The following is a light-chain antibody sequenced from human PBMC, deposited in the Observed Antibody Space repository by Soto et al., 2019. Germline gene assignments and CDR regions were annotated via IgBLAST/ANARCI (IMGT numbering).Light chain of an antibody. CDR1: SSDVGGYDY. Sequence: QSALTQPPSASGSPGQSVTISCTGTSSDVGGYDYVSWYQQHPGKAPKLMIYEVTKRPSGVPDRFSGSKSGNTASLTVSGLQADDEADYYCSSYAGDNTFVFGTGTKLTVL. V-gene: IGLV2-8*01. CDR2: EVT. J-gene: IGLJ1*01. CDR3: SSYAGDNTFV.